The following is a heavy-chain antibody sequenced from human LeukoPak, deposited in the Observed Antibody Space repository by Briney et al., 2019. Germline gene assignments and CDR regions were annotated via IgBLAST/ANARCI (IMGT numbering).Heavy chain of an antibody. CDR3: ARGYYDRSGYYYLDY. V-gene: IGHV3-53*01. Sequence: GGSLRLSCAASGFTVSSNYMSWVRQAPGKGLEWVSVIYSGGSTYYADSVKGRFTISRDNSKNTLYLQMNSLRAEDTAVYYCARGYYDRSGYYYLDYWGQGTLVTVSS. D-gene: IGHD3-22*01. CDR1: GFTVSSNY. J-gene: IGHJ4*02. CDR2: IYSGGST.